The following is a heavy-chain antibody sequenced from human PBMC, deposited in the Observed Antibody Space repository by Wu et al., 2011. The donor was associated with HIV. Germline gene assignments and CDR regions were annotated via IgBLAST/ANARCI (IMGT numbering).Heavy chain of an antibody. CDR1: GGTFGSYA. J-gene: IGHJ3*02. V-gene: IGHV1-69*14. CDR3: MRDGIRGIVVLPDALHAFDI. CDR2: IIPIFGTT. Sequence: QVQLVQSGAEVKKPGSSVKLSCKASGGTFGSYAISWVRQAPGQGLEWMGGIIPIFGTTDFAQKFQDRVTLTADKSTSTAYMELSSLRSEDTAMYYCMRDGIRGIVVLPDALHAFDIWGQGTIGHRFF. D-gene: IGHD2-15*01.